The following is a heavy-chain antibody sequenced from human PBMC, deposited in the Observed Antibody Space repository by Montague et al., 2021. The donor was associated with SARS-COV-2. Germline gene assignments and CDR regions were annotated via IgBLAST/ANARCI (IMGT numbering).Heavy chain of an antibody. V-gene: IGHV4-4*07. D-gene: IGHD3-22*01. CDR2: IHSSGGT. Sequence: WGWIRQSAGKGLEWIGRIHSSGGTNYNPSLKSRLTMSVDSSANQSSLKLTSVTAADTAVYYCARDYYDSTGLNWFDPWGQGLLVTVSS. CDR3: ARDYYDSTGLNWFDP. J-gene: IGHJ5*02.